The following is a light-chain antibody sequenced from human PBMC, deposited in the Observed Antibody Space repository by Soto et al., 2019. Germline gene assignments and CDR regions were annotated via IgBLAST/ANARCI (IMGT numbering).Light chain of an antibody. V-gene: IGLV2-11*01. CDR3: CSYAGSYNYVV. CDR2: DVS. Sequence: QSVLTQPRSVSGSPGQSVTISCTGTSSDVGAYNYVSWYHHYPGKAPKLIIYDVSNRPSGVPDRFSGSKSGNTASLTISGLQAEDEGDFYCCSYAGSYNYVVFGGGTKLTVL. CDR1: SSDVGAYNY. J-gene: IGLJ2*01.